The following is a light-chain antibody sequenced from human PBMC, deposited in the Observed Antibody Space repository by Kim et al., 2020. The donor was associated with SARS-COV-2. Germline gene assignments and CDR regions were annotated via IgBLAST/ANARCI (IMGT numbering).Light chain of an antibody. Sequence: SAVESATLSYRASQSVSNGYLAGYQQKPGQAPRLLMYGASSRATGVPDRFSGSGSETDFTLTISRLEPDDFAVYYCQQYHRSPWTFGPGTKVDIK. V-gene: IGKV3-20*01. CDR3: QQYHRSPWT. J-gene: IGKJ1*01. CDR1: QSVSNGY. CDR2: GAS.